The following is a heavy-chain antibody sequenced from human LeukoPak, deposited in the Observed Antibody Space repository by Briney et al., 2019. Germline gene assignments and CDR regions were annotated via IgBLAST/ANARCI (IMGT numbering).Heavy chain of an antibody. D-gene: IGHD1-1*01. Sequence: GGSLRLSCAASGFIFSSYSMSWVRQAPGKGLEWVSVITGSGGNTYYADSVKGRFTISKDNSKNTVYLQMSSLRVEDTAVYYCVPKGNEGYWGQGTLVTVSS. CDR3: VPKGNEGY. CDR2: ITGSGGNT. J-gene: IGHJ4*02. CDR1: GFIFSSYS. V-gene: IGHV3-23*01.